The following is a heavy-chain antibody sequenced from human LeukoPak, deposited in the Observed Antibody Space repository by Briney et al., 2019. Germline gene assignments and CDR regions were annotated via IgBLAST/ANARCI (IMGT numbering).Heavy chain of an antibody. Sequence: SETLSLTCAVYGGSFSGYYWSWIRQPPGKGLEWIGEINHSGSTNYNPSLKSRVTISVDTSKNQFSLKLSSVTAADTAVYYCARASTRYCSSTSCRIPDYWGQGTLVTVSS. CDR3: ARASTRYCSSTSCRIPDY. CDR1: GGSFSGYY. CDR2: INHSGST. V-gene: IGHV4-34*01. D-gene: IGHD2-2*01. J-gene: IGHJ4*02.